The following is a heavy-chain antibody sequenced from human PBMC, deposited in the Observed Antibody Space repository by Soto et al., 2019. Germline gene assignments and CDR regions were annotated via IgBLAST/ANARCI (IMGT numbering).Heavy chain of an antibody. CDR2: IYYSGST. CDR3: ARGAGDYGDHIRDYYYYYGMDV. V-gene: IGHV4-59*01. CDR1: GGSISSYY. J-gene: IGHJ6*02. Sequence: SETLSLTCTVSGGSISSYYWSWIRQPPGKGLEWIGYIYYSGSTNYNPSLKSRVTISVDTSKNQFSLKLSSVTAADTAVYYCARGAGDYGDHIRDYYYYYGMDVWGQGTTVTVSS. D-gene: IGHD4-17*01.